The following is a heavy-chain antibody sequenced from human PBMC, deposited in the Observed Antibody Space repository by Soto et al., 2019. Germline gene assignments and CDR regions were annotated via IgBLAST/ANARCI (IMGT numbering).Heavy chain of an antibody. V-gene: IGHV1-18*04. CDR2: ISAYNGNT. J-gene: IGHJ4*02. CDR1: CYTFTSCG. D-gene: IGHD2-2*01. CDR3: ARDSSIVVVPAARGS. Sequence: ASVKVSCKSSCYTFTSCGISWVLQDPGQGLEGMGWISAYNGNTNYAQKLQGRFTMTTDTSTSTAYMELRSLRSDNTAVYYFARDSSIVVVPAARGSGGKGTLVTVS.